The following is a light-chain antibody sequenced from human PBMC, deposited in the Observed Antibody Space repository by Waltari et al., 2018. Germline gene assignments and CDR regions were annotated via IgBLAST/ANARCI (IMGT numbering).Light chain of an antibody. Sequence: QSALTQPPSASGSPGQSVTISCTGTSGDIGTYDHVSWYQQHPGKAPKVIVYAVTKRPSVVPARFSGSKSADTAFRTVSVLQAEDEADYYCSSYAGNYIYVFGTGTEVTVL. CDR1: SGDIGTYDH. CDR2: AVT. CDR3: SSYAGNYIYV. V-gene: IGLV2-8*01. J-gene: IGLJ1*01.